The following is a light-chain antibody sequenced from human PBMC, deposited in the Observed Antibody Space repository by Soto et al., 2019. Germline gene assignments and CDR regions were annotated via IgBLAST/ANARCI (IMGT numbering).Light chain of an antibody. V-gene: IGKV3-20*01. J-gene: IGKJ1*01. Sequence: EIVLTQCPVTLSLSPGERATLSCRASQSVSSSYLAWYQQKPGQAPRLLIYGASNRATGIPARFSGSGSGTEFILTISGLEPEDSGIYHCHQHGGSPETFGQGTKVDIK. CDR1: QSVSSSY. CDR3: HQHGGSPET. CDR2: GAS.